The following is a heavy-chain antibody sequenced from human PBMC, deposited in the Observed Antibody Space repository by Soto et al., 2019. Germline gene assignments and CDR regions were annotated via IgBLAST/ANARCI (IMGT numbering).Heavy chain of an antibody. Sequence: QPGGSLRLSCAASGFTFSGYAMDWVRQAPGKGLEWVSSISGSGGTTYHADSVKGRFTISRDNFKNTLYLQMNSLRAEDTALYYCAKPNSGSQYGLNYLDHWGQGTPVTVSS. CDR2: ISGSGGTT. J-gene: IGHJ4*02. D-gene: IGHD1-26*01. V-gene: IGHV3-23*01. CDR3: AKPNSGSQYGLNYLDH. CDR1: GFTFSGYA.